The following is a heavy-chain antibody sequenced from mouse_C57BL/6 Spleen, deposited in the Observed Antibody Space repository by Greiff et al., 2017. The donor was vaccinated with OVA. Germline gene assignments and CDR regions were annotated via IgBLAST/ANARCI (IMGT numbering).Heavy chain of an antibody. CDR3: ATELR. V-gene: IGHV1-26*01. CDR1: GYTFTDYY. Sequence: VQLQQSGPELVKPGASVKISSKASGYTFTDYYMNWVKQSHGKSLEWIGDINPNNGGTSYNQKFKGKATLTVDKSSSTAYMELRSLTSEDSAVYYCATELRWGQGTTLTVSS. J-gene: IGHJ2*01. D-gene: IGHD1-1*01. CDR2: INPNNGGT.